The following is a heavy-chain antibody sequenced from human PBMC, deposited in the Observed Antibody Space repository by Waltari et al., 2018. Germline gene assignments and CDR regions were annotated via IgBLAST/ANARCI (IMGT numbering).Heavy chain of an antibody. CDR3: ARTFPPQHYFDY. J-gene: IGHJ4*02. V-gene: IGHV1-69*08. D-gene: IGHD2-21*01. Sequence: QVQLVQSGAEVKKPGSSVKVSCKASGGTFSSYAISWVRQAPGQGLEWMGRIIPIFGTANYAQKFQGRVTITADKSTSTACMELSIPRSEDTAVYYCARTFPPQHYFDYWGQGTLVTVSS. CDR1: GGTFSSYA. CDR2: IIPIFGTA.